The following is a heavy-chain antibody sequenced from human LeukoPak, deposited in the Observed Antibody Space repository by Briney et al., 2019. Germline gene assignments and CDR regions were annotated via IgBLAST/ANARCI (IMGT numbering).Heavy chain of an antibody. J-gene: IGHJ4*02. CDR3: AKESIAVAGAPFDY. Sequence: GGSLRLSCAASGFTFSSYEMNWVRQAPGKGLEWVSYISSGSTIYDADSVKGRFTISRDNAKNSLYLQMNSLRAEDTAVYYCAKESIAVAGAPFDYWGQGTLVTVSS. CDR1: GFTFSSYE. D-gene: IGHD6-19*01. CDR2: ISSGSTI. V-gene: IGHV3-48*03.